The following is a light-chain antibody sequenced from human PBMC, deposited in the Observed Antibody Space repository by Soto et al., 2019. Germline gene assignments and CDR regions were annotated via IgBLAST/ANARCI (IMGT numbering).Light chain of an antibody. CDR3: QQYGSSPRT. Sequence: DIELTQSPGTLSSSLGDRATLTCRASQSVSSSYLAWYQQKPGQAPRLLFYGASSRDTGLPDRFSGSGSGTDFTLTISRLEPEDFAVYYCQQYGSSPRTFGQGTRLEIK. J-gene: IGKJ5*01. V-gene: IGKV3-20*01. CDR2: GAS. CDR1: QSVSSSY.